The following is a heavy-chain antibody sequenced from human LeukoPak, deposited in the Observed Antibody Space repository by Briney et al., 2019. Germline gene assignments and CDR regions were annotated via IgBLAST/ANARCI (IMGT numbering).Heavy chain of an antibody. CDR3: AKRGSVGTLGHFDY. CDR2: ISSNGAST. D-gene: IGHD6-13*01. J-gene: IGHJ4*02. V-gene: IGHV3-23*01. Sequence: GGSLRLSCAASGFTFSDYAMTWVRQAPGKGLEWVSGISSNGASTYYVDSVKGRFTISRDNSKNTLFLQMNSLRAEDTAVYYCAKRGSVGTLGHFDYWGQGTLVTVSS. CDR1: GFTFSDYA.